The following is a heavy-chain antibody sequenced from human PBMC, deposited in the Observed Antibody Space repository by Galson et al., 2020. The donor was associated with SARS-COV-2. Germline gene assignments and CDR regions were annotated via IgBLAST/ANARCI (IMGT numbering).Heavy chain of an antibody. Sequence: SGPTLVKPTQTLTLTCTFSGFSLNTYGMCVSWIRQPPGKALEWLALVDWDNGKYYSTSLETRLTISKDTSKNQVVLIVTNVDPVDTATYYCARIKRDCTGGWYTYYFDSWGPGTLVTVAS. CDR2: VDWDNGK. CDR3: ARIKRDCTGGWYTYYFDS. D-gene: IGHD6-19*01. V-gene: IGHV2-70*01. J-gene: IGHJ4*02. CDR1: GFSLNTYGMC.